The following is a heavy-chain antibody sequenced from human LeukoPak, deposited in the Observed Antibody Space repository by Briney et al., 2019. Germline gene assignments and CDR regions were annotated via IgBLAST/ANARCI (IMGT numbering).Heavy chain of an antibody. D-gene: IGHD1-26*01. V-gene: IGHV4-61*02. J-gene: IGHJ6*03. Sequence: SETLSLTCTVSGGSISSGSYYWSWIRQPAGKGLEWIGRIYTSGSTNYNPSLKSRVTISVDTSKNQFSLKLSSVTAADTAVYYCAVGRYNYYYYMDVWGKGTTVTISS. CDR1: GGSISSGSYY. CDR2: IYTSGST. CDR3: AVGRYNYYYYMDV.